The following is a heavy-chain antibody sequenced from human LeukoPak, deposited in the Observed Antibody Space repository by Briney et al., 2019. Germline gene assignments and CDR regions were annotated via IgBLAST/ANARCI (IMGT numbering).Heavy chain of an antibody. Sequence: SQTLSLTCTVSGGSISSGGYYWSWIRQPPGKGLEWIGSMHHSGSTYYNPSLKSRVTISVDTSKNQFSLKLNSVTAADTAVYYCAREEGVVTAIHFDYWGQGILVTVSS. CDR1: GGSISSGGYY. CDR2: MHHSGST. CDR3: AREEGVVTAIHFDY. V-gene: IGHV4-30-2*03. D-gene: IGHD2-21*02. J-gene: IGHJ4*02.